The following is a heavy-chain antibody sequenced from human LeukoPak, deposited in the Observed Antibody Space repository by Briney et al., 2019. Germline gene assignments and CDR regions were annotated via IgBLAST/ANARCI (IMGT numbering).Heavy chain of an antibody. J-gene: IGHJ4*02. CDR3: ARVKVGDGSGSYYFDY. D-gene: IGHD3-10*01. V-gene: IGHV1-69*04. CDR1: GGTFSSYA. CDR2: IIPILGIA. Sequence: ASVKVSCKASGGTFSSYAISWVRQAPGQGLEWMGRIIPILGIANYAQKFQGRVTTTADKSTSTAYMELSSLRSEDTAVYYCARVKVGDGSGSYYFDYWGQGTLVTVSS.